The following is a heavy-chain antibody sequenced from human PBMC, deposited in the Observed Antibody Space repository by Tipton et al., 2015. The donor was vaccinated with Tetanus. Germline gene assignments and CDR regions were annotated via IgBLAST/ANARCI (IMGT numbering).Heavy chain of an antibody. CDR1: GFTFSSYG. V-gene: IGHV3-30*18. J-gene: IGHJ4*02. D-gene: IGHD5-12*01. CDR3: AKDNGRSGYDYDDY. CDR2: ISYDGSNK. Sequence: SLRLSCAASGFTFSSYGMHWVRQAPGKGLEWVAVISYDGSNKYYADSVKGRFTISRDNSKNTLYLQMNSLGAEDTAVYYCAKDNGRSGYDYDDYWGQGTLVTVSS.